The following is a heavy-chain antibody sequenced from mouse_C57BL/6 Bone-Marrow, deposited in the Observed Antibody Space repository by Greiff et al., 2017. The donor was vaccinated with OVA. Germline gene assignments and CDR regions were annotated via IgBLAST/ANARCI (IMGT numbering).Heavy chain of an antibody. Sequence: VKLVESDAELVKPGASVKISCKVSGYTFTDHTIHWMKQRPEQGLEWIGYIYPRDGSTKYNEKFKGKATLTADKSSSTAYMQLNSLTSEDSAVYFCARRRAHPRWYFDVWGTGTTVTVSS. J-gene: IGHJ1*03. V-gene: IGHV1-78*01. D-gene: IGHD3-3*01. CDR2: IYPRDGST. CDR3: ARRRAHPRWYFDV. CDR1: GYTFTDHT.